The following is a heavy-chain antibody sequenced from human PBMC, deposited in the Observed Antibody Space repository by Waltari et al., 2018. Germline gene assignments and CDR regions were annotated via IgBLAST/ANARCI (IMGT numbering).Heavy chain of an antibody. J-gene: IGHJ4*02. V-gene: IGHV4-39*07. CDR2: IYYSGIT. CDR1: GGSISSSSYY. D-gene: IGHD6-13*01. CDR3: ARAKYSSSWSFGY. Sequence: QLQLQESGPGLVKPSETLSLTCTVSGGSISSSSYYWGWIRQPPGKGLEWIGSIYYSGITYYNPSLKSLVTIAVDTAKNQFSLKLSSVTAADTAVYYCARAKYSSSWSFGYWGQGTLVTVSS.